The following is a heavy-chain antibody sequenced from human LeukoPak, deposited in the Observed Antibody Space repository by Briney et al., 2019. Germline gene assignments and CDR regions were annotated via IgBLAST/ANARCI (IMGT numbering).Heavy chain of an antibody. CDR3: ARDLFSSTYWFDP. Sequence: SETLSLTCAVYGGSFSGYYWSWIRQPPGKGLEWIGEINHSGSTNYNPSLKSRVTIPVDTSKNQFSLKLSSVTAADTAVYYCARDLFSSTYWFDPWGQGTLVTVSS. D-gene: IGHD2-2*01. CDR2: INHSGST. CDR1: GGSFSGYY. V-gene: IGHV4-34*01. J-gene: IGHJ5*02.